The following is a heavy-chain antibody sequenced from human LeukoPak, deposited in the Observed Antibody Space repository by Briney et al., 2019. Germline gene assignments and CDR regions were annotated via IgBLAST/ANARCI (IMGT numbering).Heavy chain of an antibody. CDR2: ISWSSAYI. J-gene: IGHJ4*02. V-gene: IGHV3-9*01. CDR3: AKDKAPLYSGYDWDLDF. CDR1: GFTFHHYA. Sequence: PGGSLRLSCAASGFTFHHYAIHWVRQVPGKGLEWVSGISWSSAYIGYPDSVKGRFTTSRNNAKNSVYLQMNSLRAEDTAFYYCAKDKAPLYSGYDWDLDFWGQGTMVTVSS. D-gene: IGHD5-12*01.